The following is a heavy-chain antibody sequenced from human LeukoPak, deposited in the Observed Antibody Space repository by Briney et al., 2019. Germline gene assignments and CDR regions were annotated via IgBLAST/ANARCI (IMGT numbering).Heavy chain of an antibody. Sequence: SETLSLTCTVSGYSVSSGSYWGWIRQPPGKGLEWIASIYHSGDTYYNPSLKSRVTISVDTSKNHLSLKLSSVTAADTAVYYCTRDWSDNGDGYFQHWGQGTLVTVSS. CDR2: IYHSGDT. D-gene: IGHD4-17*01. V-gene: IGHV4-38-2*02. CDR3: TRDWSDNGDGYFQH. J-gene: IGHJ1*01. CDR1: GYSVSSGSY.